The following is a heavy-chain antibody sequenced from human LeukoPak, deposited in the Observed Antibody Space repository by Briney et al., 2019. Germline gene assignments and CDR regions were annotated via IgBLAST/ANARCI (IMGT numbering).Heavy chain of an antibody. D-gene: IGHD6-25*01. V-gene: IGHV4-34*01. CDR2: INHSGST. CDR1: GGSFSGYY. Sequence: SETLSLTCAVYGGSFSGYYWSWIRQPPGKGLEWIGEINHSGSTNYNPSLKSRVTISVDTSKNQFSLQLSSVTAADTAVYYCATIQRDHAFDIWGQGTMVTVSS. CDR3: ATIQRDHAFDI. J-gene: IGHJ3*02.